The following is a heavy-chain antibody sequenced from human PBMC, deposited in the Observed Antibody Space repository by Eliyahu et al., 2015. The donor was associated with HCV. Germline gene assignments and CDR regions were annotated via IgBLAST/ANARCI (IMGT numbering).Heavy chain of an antibody. CDR1: GGSFSGYY. CDR3: ARGPYKAMALGY. Sequence: QVQLQQWGAGLLKPSETLSLTCAVYGGSFSGYYWSWIRQPPGKGLEWIGEINHSGSTNYNPSLKSRVTISVDTSKNQFSLKLSSVTAADTAVYYCARGPYKAMALGYWGQGTLVTVSS. D-gene: IGHD5-18*01. J-gene: IGHJ4*02. CDR2: INHSGST. V-gene: IGHV4-34*01.